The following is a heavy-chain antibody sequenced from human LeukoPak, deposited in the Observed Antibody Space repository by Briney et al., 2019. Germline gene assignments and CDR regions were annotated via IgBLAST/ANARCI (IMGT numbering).Heavy chain of an antibody. V-gene: IGHV1-69*05. CDR3: ARENYYRIGRFDRAYLDD. D-gene: IGHD3-10*01. CDR1: GGTFSSYA. CDR2: IIPIFGTA. Sequence: VASVKVSCKASGGTFSSYAISWVRQAPGQGLEWMGGIIPIFGTANYAQKFQGRVTISRDTSASTVYMELRGLRSEDMAVYYCARENYYRIGRFDRAYLDDWGQGTLVTVSS. J-gene: IGHJ4*02.